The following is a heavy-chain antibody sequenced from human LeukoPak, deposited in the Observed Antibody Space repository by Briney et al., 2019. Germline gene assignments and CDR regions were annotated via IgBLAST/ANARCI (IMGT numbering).Heavy chain of an antibody. Sequence: GESLKISCAASGFPFSSYAMSWVRQAQGKGLEWVSAISGSGGSTYYADCVKGRLTISRDNSKNTRYLQMNSLRAEDTAVYYCAKAGYCSSTSCYYYYYMDVWGKGTAVTVSS. CDR3: AKAGYCSSTSCYYYYYMDV. J-gene: IGHJ6*03. CDR1: GFPFSSYA. CDR2: ISGSGGST. V-gene: IGHV3-23*01. D-gene: IGHD2-2*01.